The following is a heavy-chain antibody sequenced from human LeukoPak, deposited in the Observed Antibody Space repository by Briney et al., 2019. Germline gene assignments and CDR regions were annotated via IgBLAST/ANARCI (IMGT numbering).Heavy chain of an antibody. CDR3: ANEIRPNDY. D-gene: IGHD4-17*01. Sequence: PGGSLRLSCTVSAFAFSNHAMSWVRQAPGKGLEWVSSISISGGTTYYADSVKGRFTISRENSKSTLYLQMSNLRADDTAVYYCANEIRPNDYWGQGTLVTVSS. V-gene: IGHV3-23*01. CDR2: ISISGGTT. J-gene: IGHJ4*02. CDR1: AFAFSNHA.